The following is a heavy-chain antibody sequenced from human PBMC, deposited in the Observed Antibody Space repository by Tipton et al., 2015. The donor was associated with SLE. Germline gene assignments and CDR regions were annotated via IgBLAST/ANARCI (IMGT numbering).Heavy chain of an antibody. Sequence: SLRLSCAGSGFNFNNYWMHWLRQAPGKGLVWVSRINSDGSDTRYADFVKGRFSISRNNLKKTLSLQMNSLRVDDTAVYYCAGGATVTIDSWGQGTLVTVSS. V-gene: IGHV3-74*01. CDR3: AGGATVTIDS. CDR1: GFNFNNYW. CDR2: INSDGSDT. J-gene: IGHJ4*02. D-gene: IGHD4-17*01.